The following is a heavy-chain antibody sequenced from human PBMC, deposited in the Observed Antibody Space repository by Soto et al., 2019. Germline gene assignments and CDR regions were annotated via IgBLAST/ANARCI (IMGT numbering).Heavy chain of an antibody. CDR2: INSGSGGST. V-gene: IGHV3-23*01. D-gene: IGHD3-10*01. J-gene: IGHJ4*02. CDR3: AKWNYYGSGSYYTAPTRFDY. CDR1: GVHFRSYW. Sequence: PGGSQRLSSTASGVHFRSYWMHWVRQAPGKGLVWVSRINSGSGGSTYYADSVKGRFTISRDNSKNTLYLQMNSLRAEDTAVYYCAKWNYYGSGSYYTAPTRFDYWGQGTLVTVSS.